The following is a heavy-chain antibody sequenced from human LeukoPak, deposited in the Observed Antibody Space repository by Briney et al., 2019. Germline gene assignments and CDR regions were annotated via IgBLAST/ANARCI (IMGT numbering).Heavy chain of an antibody. CDR3: ARGTGSSGWDDAFDI. CDR1: GGSFSGYY. J-gene: IGHJ3*02. Sequence: SETLSLTCAVYGGSFSGYYWSWIRQPPGKGLEWIGEINHSGSTNYNPSLKSRVTISVDTSKNQFSLKLSSVTAADTAVYYCARGTGSSGWDDAFDIWGQGTMVTVSS. V-gene: IGHV4-34*01. D-gene: IGHD6-19*01. CDR2: INHSGST.